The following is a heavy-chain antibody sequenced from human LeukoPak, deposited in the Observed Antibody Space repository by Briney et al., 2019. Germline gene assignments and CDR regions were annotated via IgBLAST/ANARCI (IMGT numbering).Heavy chain of an antibody. V-gene: IGHV6-1*01. J-gene: IGHJ3*02. CDR3: ARDQGLGRYAFDI. Sequence: SQTLSLTCAISGDSVSTNSATWNWIRQSPSRDLEWLGRTYYRSKWYNDYAVSVKSRITINPDTSKNQFSLQLNSVTPEDTAVYYCARDQGLGRYAFDIWGQGTMVTVSS. CDR2: TYYRSKWYN. D-gene: IGHD7-27*01. CDR1: GDSVSTNSAT.